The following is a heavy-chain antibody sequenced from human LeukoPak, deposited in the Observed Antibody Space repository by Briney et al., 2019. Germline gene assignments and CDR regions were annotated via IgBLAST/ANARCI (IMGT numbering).Heavy chain of an antibody. Sequence: SETLSLTCSVSGGSISSYYWTWIRQPPGKGLEWIGCIYHRGTANYNPSLKSRVTISLDTSKNQFSLTLSSVTAADAAVYYCARAGDYYVSGSYLGYWGQGTLVTVSS. J-gene: IGHJ4*02. D-gene: IGHD3-10*01. CDR1: GGSISSYY. CDR2: IYHRGTA. V-gene: IGHV4-59*01. CDR3: ARAGDYYVSGSYLGY.